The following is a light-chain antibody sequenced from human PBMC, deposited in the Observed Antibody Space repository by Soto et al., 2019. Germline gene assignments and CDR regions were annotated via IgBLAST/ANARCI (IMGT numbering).Light chain of an antibody. CDR3: QKYNSAPLT. CDR1: QGIAPY. J-gene: IGKJ4*01. Sequence: DVQMTQSPSSLSAFVGDRVTITCRASQGIAPYLAWFQQKPGKVPKLLIYDTSTLQSWVPSRFSGSGSGTDFTLTVTSLQPEDVGTYYCQKYNSAPLTFGGGTKVEIK. V-gene: IGKV1-27*01. CDR2: DTS.